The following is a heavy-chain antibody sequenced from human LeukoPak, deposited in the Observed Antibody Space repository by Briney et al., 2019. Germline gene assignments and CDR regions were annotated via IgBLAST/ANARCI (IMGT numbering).Heavy chain of an antibody. V-gene: IGHV3-48*01. CDR2: FRNTGDTI. J-gene: IGHJ4*02. Sequence: PGGSLRLSCAASGFTFNYFSMNWSGRAPGKGRRWLFYFRNTGDTIYYADSVKGRFAIARDNAKDTLYLQMSGLRAEDTAVYYCARDQGYCGSTGCIRWHDYWGQGTLVTVSS. CDR1: GFTFNYFS. D-gene: IGHD2-2*01. CDR3: ARDQGYCGSTGCIRWHDY.